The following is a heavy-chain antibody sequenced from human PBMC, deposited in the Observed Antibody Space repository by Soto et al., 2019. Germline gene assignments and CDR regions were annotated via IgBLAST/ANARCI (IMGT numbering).Heavy chain of an antibody. V-gene: IGHV4-34*01. Sequence: QVQLQQWGAGLLKPSDTLSLTCAVYGGCFSGYYWSWIRQPPGKGLEWIGEINHSGSTNYNPSLKSRLTISVATSKNQFSLKLSSVTAADTAVYYCARLQQLVLYYYGMDVWGQGTTVTVSS. J-gene: IGHJ6*02. CDR2: INHSGST. CDR1: GGCFSGYY. D-gene: IGHD6-13*01. CDR3: ARLQQLVLYYYGMDV.